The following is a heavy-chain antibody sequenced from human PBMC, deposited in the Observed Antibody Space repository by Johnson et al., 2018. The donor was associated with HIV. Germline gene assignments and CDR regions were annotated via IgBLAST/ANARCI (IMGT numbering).Heavy chain of an antibody. V-gene: IGHV3-66*01. CDR3: AKAYSYGAFDI. CDR1: GFTFSSYW. J-gene: IGHJ3*02. D-gene: IGHD5-18*01. CDR2: IYSGDTT. Sequence: VKLVESGGGVVQPGGSLRLSCAASGFTFSSYWMSWVRQAPGKGLEWVSVIYSGDTTYYADSVKGRFTISRDNSKNTLYLQMSSLRVEDTALYYCAKAYSYGAFDIWGQGTMVTVSS.